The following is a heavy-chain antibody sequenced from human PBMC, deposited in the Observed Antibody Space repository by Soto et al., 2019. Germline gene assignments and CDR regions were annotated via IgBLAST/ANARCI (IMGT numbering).Heavy chain of an antibody. CDR1: GFSLNTIGVG. J-gene: IGHJ6*02. CDR3: AQRYNYGMDV. CDR2: IYWDDDK. D-gene: IGHD1-20*01. Sequence: QITLKESGPTLVNPTQTLTLTCTFSGFSLNTIGVGVGWIRQPPGKALEWLALIYWDDDKRYSPSLKSRLTIXXDTSKNQVVLTMTKMDPVDTGTYYCAQRYNYGMDVWGQGTTVTVSS. V-gene: IGHV2-5*02.